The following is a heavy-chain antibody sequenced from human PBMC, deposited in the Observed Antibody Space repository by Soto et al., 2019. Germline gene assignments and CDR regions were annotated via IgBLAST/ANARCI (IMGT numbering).Heavy chain of an antibody. CDR1: GGGFRKFA. J-gene: IGHJ2*01. V-gene: IGHV1-69*01. Sequence: QVQLVQSGAAVKKPGSSVKVSCKVSGGGFRKFAVSWVRQAPGQGLEWMGGVVPMFRTPNYAQKFQGRVTITADESTSTAYMELRSLRSEDTAVYYCATGATEDFGDFDLWGRGTLVTVSS. CDR2: VVPMFRTP. D-gene: IGHD2-15*01. CDR3: ATGATEDFGDFDL.